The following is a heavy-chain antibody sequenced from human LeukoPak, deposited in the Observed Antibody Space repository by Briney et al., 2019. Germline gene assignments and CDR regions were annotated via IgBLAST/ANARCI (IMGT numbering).Heavy chain of an antibody. Sequence: SETLSLTCTVSGGSISSSSYYWGWIRQPPGKGLEWIGSIYYSGSTYYNPSLKSRVTISVDTSKNQFSLKLSSVTAADTAVYYCARDTGCSSTSCYRWNAFDIWGQGTMVTVSS. J-gene: IGHJ3*02. CDR2: IYYSGST. CDR3: ARDTGCSSTSCYRWNAFDI. D-gene: IGHD2-2*01. V-gene: IGHV4-39*07. CDR1: GGSISSSSYY.